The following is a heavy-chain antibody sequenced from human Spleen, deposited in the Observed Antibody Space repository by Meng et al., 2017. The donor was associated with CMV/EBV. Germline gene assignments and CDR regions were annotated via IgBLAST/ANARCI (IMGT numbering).Heavy chain of an antibody. D-gene: IGHD2-15*01. V-gene: IGHV3-30*04. CDR1: GLSFSGYG. Sequence: GESLKISCADSGLSFSGYGIHWVRQPPGKGLEWVAVISHDGRKKFYADSVEGRFTIPGDKSGNTLFLQMNSLRAEDTAVYYCARGGYLNPRTPAEFFDFWGQGTLVTVSS. CDR2: ISHDGRKK. J-gene: IGHJ4*02. CDR3: ARGGYLNPRTPAEFFDF.